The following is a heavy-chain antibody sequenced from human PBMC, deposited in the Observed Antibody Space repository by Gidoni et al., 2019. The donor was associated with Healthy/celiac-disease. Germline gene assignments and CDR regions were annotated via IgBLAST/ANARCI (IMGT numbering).Heavy chain of an antibody. Sequence: EVQLVESVGGLVQPGGSLRLSCAASGFTFSSYSMKWVRQAPGKGLEWVSYISSSSSTIYYADSVKGRFTISRDNAKNSLYLQMNSLRDEDTAVYYCARVLRYFDWPSDYWGQGTLVTVSS. CDR1: GFTFSSYS. CDR2: ISSSSSTI. J-gene: IGHJ4*02. D-gene: IGHD3-9*01. V-gene: IGHV3-48*02. CDR3: ARVLRYFDWPSDY.